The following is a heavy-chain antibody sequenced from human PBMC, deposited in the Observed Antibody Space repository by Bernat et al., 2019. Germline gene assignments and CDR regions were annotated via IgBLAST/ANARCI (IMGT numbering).Heavy chain of an antibody. V-gene: IGHV3-33*01. CDR2: MWYDGSNK. Sequence: QVQLVESGGGVVQPGRSLRLSCAASGFTFSSYGMHWVRQAPGKGLEWVAVMWYDGSNKYYADSVKGRFTISRDNSKNTLYLQMNSLRAEDTAVYYCARDAYCGGDCYPGRHYYYGMDVWGQGTTVTVSS. J-gene: IGHJ6*02. CDR3: ARDAYCGGDCYPGRHYYYGMDV. CDR1: GFTFSSYG. D-gene: IGHD2-21*02.